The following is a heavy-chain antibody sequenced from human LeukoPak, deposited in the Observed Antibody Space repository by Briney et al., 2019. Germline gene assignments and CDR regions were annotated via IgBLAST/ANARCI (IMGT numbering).Heavy chain of an antibody. CDR2: FYARGNT. J-gene: IGHJ3*02. V-gene: IGHV4-4*07. Sequence: SETLSLTCTVSGYSISNSYYWSWIRQPAGKGLEWIGRFYARGNTNYNPSLKSRVTMSVDTSKNQLSLKLTSVTAADTAVYYCARELITKADAFDIWGQGTMVTVSS. CDR1: GYSISNSYY. D-gene: IGHD1-20*01. CDR3: ARELITKADAFDI.